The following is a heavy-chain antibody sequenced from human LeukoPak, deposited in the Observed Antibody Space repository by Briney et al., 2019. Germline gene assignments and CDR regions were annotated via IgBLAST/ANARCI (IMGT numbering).Heavy chain of an antibody. D-gene: IGHD2-15*01. J-gene: IGHJ3*02. V-gene: IGHV3-30*18. CDR1: GFTFSNFG. CDR3: AKEEGYCNAGSCYPAI. CDR2: ISYDGSNK. Sequence: GGSLRLSCAASGFTFSNFGLHWVRQAPGKGLEWVAMISYDGSNKYYADSVKGRFTISRDNSKNTLYLQLNSLRTADTAVYYCAKEEGYCNAGSCYPAIRGQGTMVTVSS.